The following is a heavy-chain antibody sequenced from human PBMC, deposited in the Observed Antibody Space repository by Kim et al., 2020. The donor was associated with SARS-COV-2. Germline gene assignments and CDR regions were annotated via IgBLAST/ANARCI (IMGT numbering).Heavy chain of an antibody. CDR1: GFTFNSFA. CDR2: ISAIGAST. Sequence: GGSLRLSCAASGFTFNSFAMSWVRLAPGKGPEWVSSISAIGASTYYADSVKGRFTIPRDNSNNTLLLHMNSLRAEDTAVYYFAKYRSDKATMDYFDYWG. D-gene: IGHD5-12*01. CDR3: AKYRSDKATMDYFDY. V-gene: IGHV3-23*01. J-gene: IGHJ4*01.